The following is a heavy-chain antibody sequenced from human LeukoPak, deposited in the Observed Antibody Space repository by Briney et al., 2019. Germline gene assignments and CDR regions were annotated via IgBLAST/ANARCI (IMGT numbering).Heavy chain of an antibody. V-gene: IGHV3-43D*04. J-gene: IGHJ6*04. D-gene: IGHD6-13*01. CDR1: GFTFDDYA. CDR3: AKDIGYSSSWYGMDV. Sequence: GGSLRLSCAASGFTFDDYAMHWVRQAPGKGLEWVSLISWDGGSTYYAGSVKGRFTISRDNSKNSLYLQMNSLRAEDTALYYCAKDIGYSSSWYGMDVWGKGTTVTVSS. CDR2: ISWDGGST.